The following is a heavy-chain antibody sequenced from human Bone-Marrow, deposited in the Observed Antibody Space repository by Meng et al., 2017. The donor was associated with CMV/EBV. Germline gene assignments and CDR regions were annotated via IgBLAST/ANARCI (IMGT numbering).Heavy chain of an antibody. CDR3: AKEDYSNSYYSDY. D-gene: IGHD6-6*01. Sequence: GGSLKLSCAASGFTFSSYAMHWVRQAPGKGLEWVAVISYDGSNKYYADSVKGRFTISRDNSKNTLYLQMNSLRAEDTALYYCAKEDYSNSYYSDYWGQGTLVTVSS. V-gene: IGHV3-30*04. CDR2: ISYDGSNK. J-gene: IGHJ4*02. CDR1: GFTFSSYA.